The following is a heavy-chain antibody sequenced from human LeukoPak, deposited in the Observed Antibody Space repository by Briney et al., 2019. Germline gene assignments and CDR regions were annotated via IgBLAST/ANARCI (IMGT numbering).Heavy chain of an antibody. CDR3: ARDSPLGPLWFDP. CDR2: INHSGST. Sequence: SSETLSLTCAVYGGSFSGYYWSWIRQPPGKGLEWIGEINHSGSTNYNPSPKSRVTISVDTSKNQFSLKLSSVTAADTAVYYCARDSPLGPLWFDPWGQGTLVTVSS. CDR1: GGSFSGYY. D-gene: IGHD1-26*01. V-gene: IGHV4-34*01. J-gene: IGHJ5*02.